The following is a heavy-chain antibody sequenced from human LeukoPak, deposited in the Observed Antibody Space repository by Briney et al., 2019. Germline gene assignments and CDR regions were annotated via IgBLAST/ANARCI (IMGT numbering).Heavy chain of an antibody. CDR3: ARKPGPLYDL. J-gene: IGHJ2*01. CDR1: GGSISGYY. CDR2: VHYTGTT. D-gene: IGHD3-10*01. V-gene: IGHV4-59*01. Sequence: SETLSLTCTVSGGSISGYYWSWLRLPPGRGLEWIGYVHYTGTTIHNPSLQRRVTMSVDASKNNFSLQLTSVTPADTAFYCWARKPGPLYDLWGRGTLVTVSS.